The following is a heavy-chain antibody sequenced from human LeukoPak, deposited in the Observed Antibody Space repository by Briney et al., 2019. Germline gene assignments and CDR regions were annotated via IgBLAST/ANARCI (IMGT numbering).Heavy chain of an antibody. D-gene: IGHD6-6*01. CDR1: GFTFSSYE. J-gene: IGHJ4*02. CDR3: ARVTSSSSTGSFDY. Sequence: GGSLRLSCAASGFTFSSYEMNWVRQAPGKGLEWVSYISSSGSTIYYADSVKGRFTISRDNAKNSLYLQMNSLRAEDTAVYYCARVTSSSSTGSFDYRGQGTLVTVSS. V-gene: IGHV3-48*03. CDR2: ISSSGSTI.